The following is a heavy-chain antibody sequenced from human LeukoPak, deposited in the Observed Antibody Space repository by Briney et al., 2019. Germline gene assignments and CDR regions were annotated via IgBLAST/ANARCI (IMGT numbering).Heavy chain of an antibody. V-gene: IGHV4-59*01. CDR2: IYYSGST. CDR1: GGPISSYY. CDR3: ARGPPRGSGWYFTHVDY. Sequence: SETLSLTCTVSGGPISSYYWSWIRQPPGKGLEWIGYIYYSGSTNYNPSLKSRVTISVDTSKNQFSLKLSSVTAADTAVYYCARGPPRGSGWYFTHVDYWGQGTLVTVSS. J-gene: IGHJ4*02. D-gene: IGHD6-19*01.